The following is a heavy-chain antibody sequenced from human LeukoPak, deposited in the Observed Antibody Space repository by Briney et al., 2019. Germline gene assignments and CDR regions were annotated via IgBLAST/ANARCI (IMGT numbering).Heavy chain of an antibody. CDR3: ATDYSSSSGRAFDI. V-gene: IGHV3-48*01. Sequence: GGSLRLSCAASGFSFNTYSLNWVRQAPGKGLEWVSYISSTSRTIYYTDSVKGRFIISRDNAKNSVYLQVNSLRVEDTAVYYCATDYSSSSGRAFDIWGQGTMVTVSS. CDR2: ISSTSRTI. J-gene: IGHJ3*02. D-gene: IGHD6-6*01. CDR1: GFSFNTYS.